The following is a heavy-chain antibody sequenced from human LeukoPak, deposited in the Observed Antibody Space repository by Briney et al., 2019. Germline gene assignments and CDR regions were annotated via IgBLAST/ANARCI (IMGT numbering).Heavy chain of an antibody. J-gene: IGHJ3*02. Sequence: GSLRLSCAASGFTFSSYGMHWVRQTPGKGLEWVAVISYDGSNKYYADSVKGRFTISRDNSKNTLYLQMNSLRAEDTAVYYCAKLYYYDSSGYYGTDSLDAFDIWGQGTMVTVSS. V-gene: IGHV3-30*18. CDR2: ISYDGSNK. CDR3: AKLYYYDSSGYYGTDSLDAFDI. CDR1: GFTFSSYG. D-gene: IGHD3-22*01.